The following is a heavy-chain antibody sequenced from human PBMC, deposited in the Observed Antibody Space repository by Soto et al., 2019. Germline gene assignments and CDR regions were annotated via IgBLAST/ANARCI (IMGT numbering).Heavy chain of an antibody. CDR3: AKGETYSSSHPPFDY. CDR1: GFTFSSYA. D-gene: IGHD6-6*01. CDR2: ISGSGGST. J-gene: IGHJ4*02. Sequence: GGSLRLSCAASGFTFSSYAMSWVRQAPGKGLEWVSAISGSGGSTYYADSVKGRFTISRDNSKNTLYLQMNSLRAEDTAVYYCAKGETYSSSHPPFDYWGQGTLVTVFS. V-gene: IGHV3-23*01.